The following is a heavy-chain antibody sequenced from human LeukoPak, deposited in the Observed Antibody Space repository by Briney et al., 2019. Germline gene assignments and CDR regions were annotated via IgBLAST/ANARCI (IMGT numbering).Heavy chain of an antibody. CDR2: THYSGST. Sequence: SETLSLTCSVSGGSISSYYWNWIRQTPGKGLQWIGYTHYSGSTNYNPSLKSRVSISVDTSKNQFSLKLSSVTAADTAVYYCARAPLYYYGSGSYYNRWFDPWGQGTLVTVSS. J-gene: IGHJ5*02. V-gene: IGHV4-59*12. CDR3: ARAPLYYYGSGSYYNRWFDP. CDR1: GGSISSYY. D-gene: IGHD3-10*01.